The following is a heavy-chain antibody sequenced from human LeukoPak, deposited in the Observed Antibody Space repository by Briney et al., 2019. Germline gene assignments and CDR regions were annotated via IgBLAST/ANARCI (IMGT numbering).Heavy chain of an antibody. D-gene: IGHD5-18*01. Sequence: GGSLRLSCTASGFTFGDYAMSWVRQAPGKGLEWVGFIRSKAYGGTTEYAASVKGRFTISRDDSESIAYLQMNSLKTEDTAVYYCTRGGYTAMVGYYYYYMDVWGKGTTVTISS. V-gene: IGHV3-49*04. CDR1: GFTFGDYA. J-gene: IGHJ6*03. CDR2: IRSKAYGGTT. CDR3: TRGGYTAMVGYYYYYMDV.